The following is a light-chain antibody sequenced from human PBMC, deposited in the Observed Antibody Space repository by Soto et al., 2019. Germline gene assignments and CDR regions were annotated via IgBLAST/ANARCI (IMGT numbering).Light chain of an antibody. CDR2: KAS. CDR3: QQYNSYPWT. J-gene: IGKJ1*01. CDR1: QSISGW. V-gene: IGKV1-5*03. Sequence: DLQMTQSPSTLSASIGDRVTITCRASQSISGWLAWYQQKPGKAPKLLISKASTLESGVPSRFSGSGPGPEFTLTISSLQPDDFATYYCQQYNSYPWTFGQGTNVEIK.